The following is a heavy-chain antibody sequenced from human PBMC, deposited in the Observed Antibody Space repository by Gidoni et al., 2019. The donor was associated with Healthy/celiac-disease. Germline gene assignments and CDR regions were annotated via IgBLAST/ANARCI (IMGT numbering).Heavy chain of an antibody. Sequence: EVQLLESGGVVVQPGGSLRLSCAAPRSTLDEYTMHLVRQAPGKGLEWVSLISWDGGSTYYADSVKGRFTISRDNSKNSLYLQMNSLRTEDTALYYCATGARDWYLDYWGQGTLVTVSS. CDR3: ATGARDWYLDY. CDR2: ISWDGGST. J-gene: IGHJ4*02. CDR1: RSTLDEYT. D-gene: IGHD3-9*01. V-gene: IGHV3-43*01.